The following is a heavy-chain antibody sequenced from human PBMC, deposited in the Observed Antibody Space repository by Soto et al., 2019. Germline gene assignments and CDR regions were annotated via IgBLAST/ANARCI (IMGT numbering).Heavy chain of an antibody. Sequence: FGPTLVNPTQTLTLTCTFSGFSLSTSGMRVSWIRQPPGKALEWLARIDWDDDKFYSSSLRTRLTISKDTSKNQVVLAMTNMDPVDTATYYCVRIQRSSGWNNWFDPWGQGTLVTVSS. V-gene: IGHV2-70*04. CDR2: IDWDDDK. CDR3: VRIQRSSGWNNWFDP. CDR1: GFSLSTSGMR. D-gene: IGHD6-25*01. J-gene: IGHJ5*02.